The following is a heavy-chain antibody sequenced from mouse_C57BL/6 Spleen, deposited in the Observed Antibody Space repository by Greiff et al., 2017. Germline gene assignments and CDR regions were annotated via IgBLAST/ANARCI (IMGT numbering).Heavy chain of an antibody. J-gene: IGHJ1*03. CDR3: ARRIPRGYFDV. CDR2: ISYDGSN. V-gene: IGHV3-6*01. CDR1: GYSITSGYY. Sequence: VQLQQSGPGLVKPSQSLSLTCSVTGYSITSGYYWNWIRQFPGNKLEWMGYISYDGSNNYNPSLKNRISITRDTSKNQFFLKLNSVTTEDTATYYCARRIPRGYFDVWGTGTTVTVSS.